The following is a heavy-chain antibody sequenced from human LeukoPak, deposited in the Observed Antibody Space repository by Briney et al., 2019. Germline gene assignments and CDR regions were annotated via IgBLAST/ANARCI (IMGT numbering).Heavy chain of an antibody. CDR3: ARGYPGSTPFDY. D-gene: IGHD2-15*01. V-gene: IGHV4-34*01. Sequence: SETLSLTCAVYGGSFSGYYWSWIRQPPGKGLEWIGEINHSGSTNYNPSLKSRVTISVDTSKNQFSLKLSSVTAADTAVYYCARGYPGSTPFDYWGQGTLATVSS. CDR2: INHSGST. J-gene: IGHJ4*02. CDR1: GGSFSGYY.